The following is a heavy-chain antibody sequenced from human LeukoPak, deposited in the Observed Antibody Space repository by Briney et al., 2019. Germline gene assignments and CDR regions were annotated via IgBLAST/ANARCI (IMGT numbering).Heavy chain of an antibody. CDR1: GYTFTSYY. V-gene: IGHV1-46*03. Sequence: ASVKVSCKASGYTFTSYYMHWVRQAPGQGLEWMGIINPSGGSTSYAQKFQGRVTMTRDTSTSTVYMELSSLRSEDTAVYYCARGKFRGYPPEYYFDYWGQGTLVTVSS. CDR3: ARGKFRGYPPEYYFDY. J-gene: IGHJ4*02. D-gene: IGHD5-18*01. CDR2: INPSGGST.